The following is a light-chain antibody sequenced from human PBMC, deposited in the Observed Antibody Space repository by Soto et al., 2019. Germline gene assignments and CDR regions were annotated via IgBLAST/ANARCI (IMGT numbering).Light chain of an antibody. CDR2: DAS. V-gene: IGKV1-5*01. CDR3: QQYNRYAWT. CDR1: QSISRY. J-gene: IGKJ1*01. Sequence: DIQMTQSPSSLSASVGDRVTITCRASQSISRYLNWYQQKPGKAPNLLISDASSLQSGVPSRFSGSRSGTEFTLTISSLQPDDSATYYCQQYNRYAWTFGQGTKVEIK.